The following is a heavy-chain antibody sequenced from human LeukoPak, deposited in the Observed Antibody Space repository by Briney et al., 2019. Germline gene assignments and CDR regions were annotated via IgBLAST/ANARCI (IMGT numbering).Heavy chain of an antibody. CDR2: IRYDGSNK. V-gene: IGHV3-30*02. J-gene: IGHJ4*02. Sequence: SGTSLRLSCAASGFTFSSYGMHWVRQAPGKGLEWVAFIRYDGSNKYYADSVKGRFTISRDNSKNTLYLQMNSLRAVDTAVYYCANGGQQLPPRDYWGQGTLVTVSS. D-gene: IGHD6-13*01. CDR1: GFTFSSYG. CDR3: ANGGQQLPPRDY.